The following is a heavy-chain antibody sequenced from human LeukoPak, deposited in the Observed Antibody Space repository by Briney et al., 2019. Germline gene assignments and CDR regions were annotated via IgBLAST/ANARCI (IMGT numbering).Heavy chain of an antibody. CDR2: INPNSGGT. V-gene: IGHV1-2*02. D-gene: IGHD6-13*01. CDR1: GYTFTGYY. CDR3: ARDIKLAGIAAASLGY. J-gene: IGHJ4*02. Sequence: GASVKVSCKASGYTFTGYYMHWVRQAPGQGLEWMGWINPNSGGTNYAQKFQGRVTMTRDTSISTAYMELSRLRSDDTAVYYCARDIKLAGIAAASLGYWGQGTLVTVSS.